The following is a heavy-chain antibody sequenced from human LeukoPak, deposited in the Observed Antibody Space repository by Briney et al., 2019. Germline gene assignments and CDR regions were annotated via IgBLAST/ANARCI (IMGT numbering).Heavy chain of an antibody. D-gene: IGHD6-19*01. Sequence: PGGSLRLSCATSGSTVSSNYMSWVRQAPGKGLEWVSVIYSGGSTYYADSVKGRFTISRDNSENTLYLQMNSLRAEDTAVYYCARRYITGWHFDYWGQGTLVTVSS. V-gene: IGHV3-66*01. CDR1: GSTVSSNY. CDR3: ARRYITGWHFDY. CDR2: IYSGGST. J-gene: IGHJ4*02.